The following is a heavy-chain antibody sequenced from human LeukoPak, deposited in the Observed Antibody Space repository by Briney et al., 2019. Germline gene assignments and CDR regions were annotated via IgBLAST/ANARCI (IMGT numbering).Heavy chain of an antibody. CDR3: AKSAYYDFWSGYYTADY. V-gene: IGHV3-23*01. Sequence: GGSLRLSCAASGFAFSSYAMSWVRQAPGKGLEWVSAISGSGGSTYYADSVKGRFTISRDNSKNTLYLQMNSLGAEDTAVYYCAKSAYYDFWSGYYTADYWGQGTLVTVSS. CDR2: ISGSGGST. CDR1: GFAFSSYA. J-gene: IGHJ4*02. D-gene: IGHD3-3*01.